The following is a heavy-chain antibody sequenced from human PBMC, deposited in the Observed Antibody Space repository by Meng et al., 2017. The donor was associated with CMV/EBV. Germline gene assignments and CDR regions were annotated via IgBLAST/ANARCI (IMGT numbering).Heavy chain of an antibody. CDR1: GFTFSSYW. J-gene: IGHJ5*02. CDR3: ARVRDETYYDFWSGSINWFDP. V-gene: IGHV3-7*01. Sequence: ESPKISCAASGFTFSSYWMSWVRQAPGKGLEWVANIKQDGSEKYYVDSVKGRFTISRDNAKNSLYLQMNSLRAEDTAVYYCARVRDETYYDFWSGSINWFDPWGQGTLVTVSS. D-gene: IGHD3-3*01. CDR2: IKQDGSEK.